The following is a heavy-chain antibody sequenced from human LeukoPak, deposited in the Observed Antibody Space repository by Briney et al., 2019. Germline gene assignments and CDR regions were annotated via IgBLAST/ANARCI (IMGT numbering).Heavy chain of an antibody. Sequence: PGGSLRLSCAASGFTFSGYAMSWVRQAPGKGLEWVSAISGSGGSTYYADSVKGRFTISRDNSKNTLYLQMNSLRAEDTAVYYCAKGSGVVVVAAITFDYWGQGTLVTVSS. V-gene: IGHV3-23*01. D-gene: IGHD2-15*01. CDR3: AKGSGVVVVAAITFDY. J-gene: IGHJ4*02. CDR1: GFTFSGYA. CDR2: ISGSGGST.